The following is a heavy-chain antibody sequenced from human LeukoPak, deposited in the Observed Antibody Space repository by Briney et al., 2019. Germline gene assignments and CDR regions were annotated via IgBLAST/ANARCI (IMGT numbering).Heavy chain of an antibody. CDR2: ISGSGGST. Sequence: PGGSLRLSCAASGFTFSSYAMSWVRQAPGKGLEWVSAISGSGGSTYYADSVKGRFTISRDNSKNTLYLQMNSLRAEDTAVYYCAKDPAGGTAVARLFDYWGQGTLVTVSS. CDR3: AKDPAGGTAVARLFDY. V-gene: IGHV3-23*01. D-gene: IGHD6-19*01. J-gene: IGHJ4*02. CDR1: GFTFSSYA.